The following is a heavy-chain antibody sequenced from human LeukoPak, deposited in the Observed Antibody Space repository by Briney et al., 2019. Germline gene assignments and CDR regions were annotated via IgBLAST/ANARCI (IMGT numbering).Heavy chain of an antibody. D-gene: IGHD2-2*01. V-gene: IGHV3-9*01. Sequence: GGSLRLSCAASGFTFDDYAMHWVRHAPGKGLEWVSGISWNSGSICYADSVKGRFTISRDNAKNSLYLQMNSLRAEDTALYYCAKDERLGECSSTSCYVRWGQGTLVTVSS. CDR3: AKDERLGECSSTSCYVR. J-gene: IGHJ4*02. CDR1: GFTFDDYA. CDR2: ISWNSGSI.